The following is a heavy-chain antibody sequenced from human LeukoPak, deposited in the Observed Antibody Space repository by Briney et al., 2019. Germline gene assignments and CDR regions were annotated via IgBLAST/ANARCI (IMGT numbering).Heavy chain of an antibody. CDR1: GYSISSGYY. CDR2: IYHSGST. CDR3: ARGWTTYFDY. D-gene: IGHD3/OR15-3a*01. J-gene: IGHJ4*02. Sequence: SETLSLTCTVSGYSISSGYYWGWIRQPPGKGLEWIGSIYHSGSTYYNPSLKSRVTISVDKSKNQFSLKLSSVTAADTAVYYCARGWTTYFDYWGQGTLVTVSS. V-gene: IGHV4-38-2*02.